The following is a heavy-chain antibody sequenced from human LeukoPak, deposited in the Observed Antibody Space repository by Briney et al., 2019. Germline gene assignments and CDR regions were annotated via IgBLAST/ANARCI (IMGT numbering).Heavy chain of an antibody. D-gene: IGHD6-6*01. J-gene: IGHJ4*02. CDR2: ISGDGSMT. V-gene: IGHV3-74*01. CDR1: GFSLRSYW. CDR3: ARYSSSSGGASHYFDY. Sequence: GGSLRLSCAVSGFSLRSYWMHWVRQAPGKGLVWVSRISGDGSMTNYADSVKGRFTISRDNAKNTVYLQINSLRAEDTAVYYCARYSSSSGGASHYFDYWGQGTLVTVSS.